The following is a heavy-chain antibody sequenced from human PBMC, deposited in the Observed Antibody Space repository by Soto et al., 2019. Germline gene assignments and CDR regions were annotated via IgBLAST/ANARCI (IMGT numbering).Heavy chain of an antibody. J-gene: IGHJ6*02. CDR1: GFSFSDSY. D-gene: IGHD3-10*01. CDR2: ISGSSGYT. Sequence: PGGSLRLSCAASGFSFSDSYMSWVRQAPGKGLEWVAYISGSSGYTGYADFVKGRFTISRDNAKNSLYLQMNSLRVEDTAVYYCARDRGGYGPPDVWGQGTTVTVSS. CDR3: ARDRGGYGPPDV. V-gene: IGHV3-11*06.